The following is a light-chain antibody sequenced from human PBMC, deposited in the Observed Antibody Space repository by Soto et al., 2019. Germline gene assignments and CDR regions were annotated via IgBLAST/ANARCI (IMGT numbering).Light chain of an antibody. V-gene: IGLV2-23*02. Sequence: QSALTQPASVSGSPGQSITISCTGTSSDVGSHNRVSWYQQHPGQAPKLMIYEVSKRPLGVSARFSASKSGNTASLTISGLQAEDEADYYCCSYGGSRAVFGGGTQQTVL. J-gene: IGLJ7*01. CDR3: CSYGGSRAV. CDR2: EVS. CDR1: SSDVGSHNR.